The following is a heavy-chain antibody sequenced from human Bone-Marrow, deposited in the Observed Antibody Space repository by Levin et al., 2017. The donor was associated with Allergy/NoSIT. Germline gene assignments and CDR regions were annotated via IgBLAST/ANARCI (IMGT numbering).Heavy chain of an antibody. CDR1: GGSVSSGTYY. D-gene: IGHD2-8*02. Sequence: SETLSLTCTVSGGSVSSGTYYWSWIRQPPGKGLEWIGYINYRGGTNYNPSLKSRVTISVDTSKNEFSLKLTSVTAADPAVYYCARNRIIGAGGKDYYYGMDVWGQGTTVTVSS. CDR2: INYRGGT. V-gene: IGHV4-61*01. J-gene: IGHJ6*02. CDR3: ARNRIIGAGGKDYYYGMDV.